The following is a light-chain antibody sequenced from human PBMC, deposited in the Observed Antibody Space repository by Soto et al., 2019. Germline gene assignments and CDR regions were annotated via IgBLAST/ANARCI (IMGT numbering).Light chain of an antibody. J-gene: IGKJ1*01. CDR3: PQDYTYPWT. V-gene: IGKV1-6*01. CDR2: SAY. CDR1: QGISNE. Sequence: IQMTQSPSSLAASVGDRVTITCRASQGISNELGWYQQRPRKAPKGLIYSAYNLQSGVPSKFRGSASGTDFTLTISSLQPEDCATYCCPQDYTYPWTCGQGTKVEMK.